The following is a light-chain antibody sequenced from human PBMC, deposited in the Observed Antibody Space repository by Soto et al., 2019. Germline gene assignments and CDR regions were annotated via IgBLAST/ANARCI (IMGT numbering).Light chain of an antibody. CDR1: QSVRSNY. Sequence: EIVLTQSPGTLSLAPGERATLSCRASQSVRSNYLAWYQQKPGQAHRLLIACASSSANGIPDRFSGSGSGTDFTLSISRLEPEAWAVYYGEPDCSSASNFGNGNPLYIK. V-gene: IGKV3-20*01. CDR2: CAS. CDR3: EPDCSSASN. J-gene: IGKJ2*01.